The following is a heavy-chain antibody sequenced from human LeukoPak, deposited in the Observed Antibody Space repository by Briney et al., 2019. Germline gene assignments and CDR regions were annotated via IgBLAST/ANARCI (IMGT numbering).Heavy chain of an antibody. CDR1: GGSFSGYY. V-gene: IGHV4-34*01. J-gene: IGHJ5*02. CDR3: ARDLPYSSSWNYGNWFDP. Sequence: SETLSLTCAVYGGSFSGYYWSWIRQPPGKGLEWIGEINHSGSTNYNPSLKSRVTISVDTSKNQFSLELSSVTAADTAVYYCARDLPYSSSWNYGNWFDPWGQGTLVTVSS. CDR2: INHSGST. D-gene: IGHD6-13*01.